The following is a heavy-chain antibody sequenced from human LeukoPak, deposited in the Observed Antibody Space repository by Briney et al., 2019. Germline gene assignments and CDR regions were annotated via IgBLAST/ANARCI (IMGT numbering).Heavy chain of an antibody. D-gene: IGHD3-10*01. CDR3: ASRGRSGSGHGFSFDC. CDR2: ISTDGRNK. J-gene: IGHJ4*02. Sequence: GGSLRLSCAASGFTFSSHAMNWVRQAPGKGLEWVAFISTDGRNKNYAESVKGRITISRDTSKSTLYLQMNSLRAEDTAVYYCASRGRSGSGHGFSFDCWGQGTLVTVSS. V-gene: IGHV3-30*03. CDR1: GFTFSSHA.